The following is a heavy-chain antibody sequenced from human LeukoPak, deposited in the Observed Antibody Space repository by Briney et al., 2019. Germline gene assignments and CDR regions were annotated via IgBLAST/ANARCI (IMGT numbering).Heavy chain of an antibody. V-gene: IGHV4-59*01. D-gene: IGHD6-19*01. J-gene: IGHJ4*02. CDR2: ISYSGST. Sequence: SETLSLTCTVSGGSISGYYWSWIRQPPGKGLEWVGYISYSGSTNYKPSLKSRVTISVDTSKNQFSLKLSSVTAADTAVYYCARTGSSGWYSDYWGQGTLVTVSS. CDR1: GGSISGYY. CDR3: ARTGSSGWYSDY.